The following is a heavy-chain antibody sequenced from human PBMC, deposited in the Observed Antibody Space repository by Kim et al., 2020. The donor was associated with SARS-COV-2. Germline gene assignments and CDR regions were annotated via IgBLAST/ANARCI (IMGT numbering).Heavy chain of an antibody. CDR2: INHSGST. J-gene: IGHJ6*03. CDR3: ARFLRAYYGSGSKKRTDYYYYCMDV. CDR1: GGSFSGYY. Sequence: SETLSLTCAVYGGSFSGYYWSWIRQPPGKGLEWIGEINHSGSTNYNPSLKSRVTISVDTSKNQFSLKLSSVTAADTAVYYCARFLRAYYGSGSKKRTDYYYYCMDVWGKGTTVTVSS. D-gene: IGHD3-10*01. V-gene: IGHV4-34*01.